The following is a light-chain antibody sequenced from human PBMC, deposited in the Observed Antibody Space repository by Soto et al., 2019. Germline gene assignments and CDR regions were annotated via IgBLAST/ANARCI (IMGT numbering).Light chain of an antibody. V-gene: IGKV1-39*01. Sequence: DIQMTQSPSSLSASVRDRVTITCRASQNIINYLNWYQQKPGRAPKILIYAASNLQSGVPSRFSGGGSGTDFTLTITSLQPDDFATYYCQQSYSSPWTFGQGTKVDIK. CDR1: QNIINY. CDR2: AAS. CDR3: QQSYSSPWT. J-gene: IGKJ1*01.